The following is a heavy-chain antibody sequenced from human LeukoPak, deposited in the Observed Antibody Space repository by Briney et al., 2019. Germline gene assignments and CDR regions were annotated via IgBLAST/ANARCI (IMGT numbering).Heavy chain of an antibody. CDR2: IFYSGST. Sequence: PSETLSLTCTVSGGSISGYYWSWIRQPPGKGLEWITYIFYSGSTNYNPSLKSRATISVDTSKNQFSLKLSSVTAADTAVYYCARTQVGAFDYWGQGTLVTVSS. V-gene: IGHV4-59*01. J-gene: IGHJ4*02. CDR3: ARTQVGAFDY. D-gene: IGHD1-26*01. CDR1: GGSISGYY.